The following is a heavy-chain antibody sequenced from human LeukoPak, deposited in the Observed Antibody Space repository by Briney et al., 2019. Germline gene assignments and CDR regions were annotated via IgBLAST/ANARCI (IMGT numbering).Heavy chain of an antibody. Sequence: PGGSLRLSCAASGFTFNTYGMIWVRQAPGKGLEWVSSISSSSSYIYYADSVKGRFTISRDNAKSSLYLQMNSLRAEDTAVYYCARAYPYCSSNICYSDYWGQGTLVTVSS. J-gene: IGHJ4*02. V-gene: IGHV3-21*01. CDR2: ISSSSSYI. CDR3: ARAYPYCSSNICYSDY. D-gene: IGHD2-2*01. CDR1: GFTFNTYG.